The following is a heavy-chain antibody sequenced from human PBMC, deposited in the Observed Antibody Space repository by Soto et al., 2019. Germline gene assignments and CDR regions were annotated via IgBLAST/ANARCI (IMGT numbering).Heavy chain of an antibody. CDR1: GCSISSYY. CDR3: AREPSI. J-gene: IGHJ4*02. V-gene: IGHV4-59*06. Sequence: PSETLSLTCTFSGCSISSYYWSWIRQHLGKGLEWIGYIYYSGSTYYNPSLKSRVTISVDTSKNQFSLKLSSVTAADTAVYYCAREPSIWGQGTLVTVSS. CDR2: IYYSGST.